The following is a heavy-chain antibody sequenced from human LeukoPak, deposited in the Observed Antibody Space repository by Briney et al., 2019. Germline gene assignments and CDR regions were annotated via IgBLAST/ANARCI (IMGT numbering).Heavy chain of an antibody. V-gene: IGHV3-21*01. CDR3: ARNSGYSSGWPYYFDY. CDR2: ISSSSYI. Sequence: GGSLRLSCAASGFTFSSYSMNWVRQAPGKGLEWVSSISSSSYIYYADSVKGRLTISRDNAKNSLYLQMNSLRAEDTAVYYCARNSGYSSGWPYYFDYWGQGTLVTVSS. J-gene: IGHJ4*02. CDR1: GFTFSSYS. D-gene: IGHD6-19*01.